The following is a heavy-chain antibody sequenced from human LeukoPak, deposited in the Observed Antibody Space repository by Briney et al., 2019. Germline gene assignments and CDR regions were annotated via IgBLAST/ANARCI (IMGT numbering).Heavy chain of an antibody. J-gene: IGHJ6*03. V-gene: IGHV3-21*01. CDR2: ISSSSSYT. Sequence: GGSLRLSCAASGFTFSSYSMNWVRQAPGKGLEWVSSISSSSSYTYYADSVKGRFTISRDNAKNSLYLQMNSLRAEDTAVYYCARANDNYYYYYMDVWGKGTTVTISS. CDR1: GFTFSSYS. CDR3: ARANDNYYYYYMDV. D-gene: IGHD3-9*01.